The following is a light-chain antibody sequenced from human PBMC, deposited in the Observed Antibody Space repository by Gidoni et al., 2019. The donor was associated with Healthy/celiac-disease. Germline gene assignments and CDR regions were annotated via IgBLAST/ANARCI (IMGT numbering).Light chain of an antibody. CDR2: WAS. J-gene: IGKJ1*01. CDR3: QQYYSTLRT. CDR1: QSVLYSSNNKNY. V-gene: IGKV4-1*01. Sequence: DIVMTQSPDPLAVSLGERATIHCKSSQSVLYSSNNKNYLAWYQQKPGQPPKLLIYWASTRESGVPDRFSGSGSGTDFTPTISSLQAEDVAVYYCQQYYSTLRTFGQGTKVEIK.